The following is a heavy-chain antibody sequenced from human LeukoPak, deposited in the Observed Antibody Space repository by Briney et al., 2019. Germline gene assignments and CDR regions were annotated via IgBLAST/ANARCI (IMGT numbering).Heavy chain of an antibody. Sequence: SETLSLTCAVYGGSFRGYYWSWIRQPPGKGLEWIGEINHSGSTNYNPSLKSRVTISVDTSKNQFSLKLSSVTAADTAVYYCARVRRAFYFDYWGQGTLVTVSS. J-gene: IGHJ4*02. V-gene: IGHV4-34*01. CDR1: GGSFRGYY. CDR2: INHSGST. CDR3: ARVRRAFYFDY.